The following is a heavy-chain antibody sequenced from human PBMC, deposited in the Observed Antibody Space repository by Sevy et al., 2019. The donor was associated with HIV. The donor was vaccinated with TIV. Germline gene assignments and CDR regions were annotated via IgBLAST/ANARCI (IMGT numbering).Heavy chain of an antibody. CDR3: GKEGGGEGGDH. J-gene: IGHJ4*02. V-gene: IGHV3-30*02. CDR2: IQYDGSNK. CDR1: GFSFSSYG. D-gene: IGHD2-21*01. Sequence: GGSLRLSCAASGFSFSSYGMHWVRQAPGKGLEWMSYIQYDGSNKDYGDSVKGRFTISRDNSKNTLYLQMNSLRVEDTGGFYCGKEGGGEGGDHWGQGTLVTVSS.